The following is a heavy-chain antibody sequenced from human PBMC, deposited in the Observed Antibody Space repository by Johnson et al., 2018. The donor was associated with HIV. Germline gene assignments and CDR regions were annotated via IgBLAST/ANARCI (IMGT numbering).Heavy chain of an antibody. V-gene: IGHV3-9*01. CDR3: AKDRGEYSSLHDAFDI. CDR2: ISWNSGSI. Sequence: VESGGGLVQPGRSLRLSCAASGFTFDDYAMHWVRQAPGKGLEWVSGISWNSGSIGYADSVKGRFTISRDNAKNSLYLQMNSLRAEDTALYYCAKDRGEYSSLHDAFDIWGQGTMVTVSS. CDR1: GFTFDDYA. D-gene: IGHD6-6*01. J-gene: IGHJ3*02.